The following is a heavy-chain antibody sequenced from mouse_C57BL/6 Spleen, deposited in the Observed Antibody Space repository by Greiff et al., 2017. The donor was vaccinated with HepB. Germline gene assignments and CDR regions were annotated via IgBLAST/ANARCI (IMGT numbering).Heavy chain of an antibody. D-gene: IGHD4-1*01. J-gene: IGHJ2*01. CDR2: IHPNSGST. CDR3: ATKILNWDVDY. Sequence: QVQLKQPGAELVKPGASVKLSCKASGYTFTSYWMHWVKQRPGQGLEWIGMIHPNSGSTNYNEKFKSKATLTVDKSSSTAYMQLSSLTSEDSAVYYCATKILNWDVDYWGQGTTLTVSS. V-gene: IGHV1-64*01. CDR1: GYTFTSYW.